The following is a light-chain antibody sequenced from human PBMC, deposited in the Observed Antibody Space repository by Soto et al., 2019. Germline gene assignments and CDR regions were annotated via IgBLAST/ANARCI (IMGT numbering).Light chain of an antibody. Sequence: QPVLTQPPSVSGAPGQRVTISCTGSSSNIGAGYDVHWYQQLPGTAPKLLIYGNSNRPSGVPDRFSGSKSGTSASLAITGLQAEDVADYYCQSYDSSLSALYVFGTGTKLTVL. CDR2: GNS. CDR1: SSNIGAGYD. CDR3: QSYDSSLSALYV. J-gene: IGLJ1*01. V-gene: IGLV1-40*01.